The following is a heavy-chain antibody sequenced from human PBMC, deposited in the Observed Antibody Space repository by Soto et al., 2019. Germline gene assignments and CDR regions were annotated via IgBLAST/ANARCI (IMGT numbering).Heavy chain of an antibody. CDR2: IYFSGGT. D-gene: IGHD2-8*02. J-gene: IGHJ4*02. V-gene: IGHV4-59*01. CDR3: ARGTTGTSYFFDY. Sequence: SETLSLTCTVSGGSISNYYWSWIRQPPGKGLEWIGYIYFSGGTNYNPSLKSRVTISIDTSKNQFSLKLTSVTAADTAVYYCARGTTGTSYFFDYWGQGTLVTVSS. CDR1: GGSISNYY.